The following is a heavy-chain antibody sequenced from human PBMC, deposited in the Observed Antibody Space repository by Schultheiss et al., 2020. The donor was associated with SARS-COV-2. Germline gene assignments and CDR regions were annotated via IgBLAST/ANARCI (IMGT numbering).Heavy chain of an antibody. J-gene: IGHJ6*02. D-gene: IGHD5-18*01. CDR3: ARVVDTAMVLPYYYYGMDV. CDR1: GFTFSSYG. V-gene: IGHV3-33*01. CDR2: IWYDGSNK. Sequence: GGSLRLSCAASGFTFSSYGMHWVRQAPGKGLEWVAVIWYDGSNKYYADSVKGRFTISRDNSKNTLYLQMNSLRAEDTAVYYCARVVDTAMVLPYYYYGMDVWGQGTTVTVSS.